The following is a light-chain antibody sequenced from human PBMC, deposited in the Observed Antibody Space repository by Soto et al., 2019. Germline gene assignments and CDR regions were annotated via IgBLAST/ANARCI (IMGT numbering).Light chain of an antibody. Sequence: QSALTQPASVSGSPGQSITISCTGTSSDVGGYNYVSWYQQHPGKAPKLMIYDVSNRPSGVSNRFSGSKSGNTASLTISGLQAEDEADYYCSSYTSSSTVVFCGGTKRTVL. CDR1: SSDVGGYNY. J-gene: IGLJ2*01. CDR3: SSYTSSSTVV. V-gene: IGLV2-14*01. CDR2: DVS.